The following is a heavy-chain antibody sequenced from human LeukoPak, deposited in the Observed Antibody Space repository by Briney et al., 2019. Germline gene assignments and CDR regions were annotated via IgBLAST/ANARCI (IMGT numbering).Heavy chain of an antibody. CDR3: ARRCRRRNSSSRGYFDY. CDR1: GGSFSGYY. J-gene: IGHJ4*02. D-gene: IGHD6-6*01. V-gene: IGHV4-34*01. Sequence: PSETLSLTCAVYGGSFSGYYWSWIRQPPGKGLEWIGEINHSGSTNYNPSLKSRVTISVDTSKNQFSLKLSSVTAADTAVYYCARRCRRRNSSSRGYFDYWGQGTLVTVSS. CDR2: INHSGST.